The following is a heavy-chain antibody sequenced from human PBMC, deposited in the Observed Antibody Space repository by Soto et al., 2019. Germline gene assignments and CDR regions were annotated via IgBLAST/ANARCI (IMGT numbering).Heavy chain of an antibody. CDR2: IYYSGNT. J-gene: IGHJ4*02. CDR3: ARGPPPYCSGGSCYFDY. Sequence: QVQLQESGPGLVKPSQTLSLTCTVSGGSISSGGYYWTWIRQHPGKGLEWIGYIYYSGNTYYNPSLNSRVTISVDTSKDQFSLKLSSVTAADTAVYYCARGPPPYCSGGSCYFDYWGQGTLVTVSS. CDR1: GGSISSGGYY. V-gene: IGHV4-31*03. D-gene: IGHD2-15*01.